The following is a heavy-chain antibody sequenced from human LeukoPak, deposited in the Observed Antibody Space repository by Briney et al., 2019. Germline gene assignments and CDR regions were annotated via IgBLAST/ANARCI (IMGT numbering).Heavy chain of an antibody. CDR1: GFTFSSYW. D-gene: IGHD6-19*01. V-gene: IGHV3-74*01. CDR3: ARSVAGPKTYYYYYGMDV. J-gene: IGHJ6*02. CDR2: INSDGSST. Sequence: GGSLRLSCEASGFTFSSYWMYWVRQAPGKGLVWVSRINSDGSSTNYADSVKGRFTISRDNAKNSLFLQMNSLRAEDTAVYYCARSVAGPKTYYYYYGMDVWGQGTTVTVSS.